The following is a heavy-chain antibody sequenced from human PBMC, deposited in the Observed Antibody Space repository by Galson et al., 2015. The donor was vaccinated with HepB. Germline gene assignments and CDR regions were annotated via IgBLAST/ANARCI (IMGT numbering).Heavy chain of an antibody. CDR2: IIPAVGTP. CDR3: ASPGAIAGSGGYNNVAYYYIIDV. D-gene: IGHD3-10*01. CDR1: GGTFTNYG. V-gene: IGHV1-69*06. J-gene: IGHJ6*02. Sequence: SVKVSCKVSGGTFTNYGFSWVRLAPGQGLEWMGGIIPAVGTPNYAQKFQGRVTITADTSTRIVYMELRSLRSEDTAVYYCASPGAIAGSGGYNNVAYYYIIDVWGQGTTVIVSS.